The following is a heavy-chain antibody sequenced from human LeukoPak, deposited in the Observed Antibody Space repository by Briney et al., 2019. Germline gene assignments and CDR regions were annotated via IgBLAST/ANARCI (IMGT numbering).Heavy chain of an antibody. J-gene: IGHJ5*02. CDR3: AKDRTGTTGRDWLDP. Sequence: PGGSLRLSCAASGFTFSRYGMSWVRQAPGKGLEWVAAISGGGDTTYYADSVKGRFTISRDNSKNTLYLQMNSLRVEDTAVYYCAKDRTGTTGRDWLDPWGQGTLVTASS. CDR2: ISGGGDTT. V-gene: IGHV3-23*01. CDR1: GFTFSRYG. D-gene: IGHD1-1*01.